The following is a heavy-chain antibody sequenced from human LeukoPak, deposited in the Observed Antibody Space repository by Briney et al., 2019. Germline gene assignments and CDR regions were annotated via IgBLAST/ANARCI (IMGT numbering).Heavy chain of an antibody. D-gene: IGHD6-6*01. CDR2: MNPNSGNT. J-gene: IGHJ4*02. CDR1: GYTFTSYD. Sequence: ASVKVSCEASGYTFTSYDINWVRQATGQGLEWMGWMNPNSGNTGYAQKFQGRVTMTRNTSISTAYMELSSLRSEDTAVYYCARGAPARPGSGSLFDYWGQGTLVTVSS. CDR3: ARGAPARPGSGSLFDY. V-gene: IGHV1-8*01.